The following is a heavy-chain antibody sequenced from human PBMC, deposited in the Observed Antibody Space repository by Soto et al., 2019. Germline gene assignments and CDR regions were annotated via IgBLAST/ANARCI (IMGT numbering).Heavy chain of an antibody. CDR1: GGTFSSYA. CDR2: IIPIFGTA. D-gene: IGHD4-17*01. CDR3: ARGDYGGKGPGRGVYYYYYGMDV. J-gene: IGHJ6*02. V-gene: IGHV1-69*13. Sequence: GASVKVSCKASGGTFSSYAISWVRQAPGQGLEWMGGIIPIFGTANYAQKFQGRVTITADESTSTAYMELSSLRSEDTAVYYCARGDYGGKGPGRGVYYYYYGMDVWGQGTTVTVSS.